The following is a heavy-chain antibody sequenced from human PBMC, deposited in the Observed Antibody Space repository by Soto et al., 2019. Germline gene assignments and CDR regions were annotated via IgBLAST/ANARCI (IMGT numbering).Heavy chain of an antibody. CDR2: ISGSGGST. V-gene: IGHV3-23*01. CDR3: AKAVGITIFGVVAPFDY. Sequence: EVQLLESGGGLVQPGGSLRLSCAASGFTFSSYAMSWVRQAPGKGLEWVSAISGSGGSTYYADSVKGRFTISRDNSKNTLYLQMNSLRAEDTAVYYCAKAVGITIFGVVAPFDYWCQGTLVTVSS. CDR1: GFTFSSYA. D-gene: IGHD3-3*01. J-gene: IGHJ4*02.